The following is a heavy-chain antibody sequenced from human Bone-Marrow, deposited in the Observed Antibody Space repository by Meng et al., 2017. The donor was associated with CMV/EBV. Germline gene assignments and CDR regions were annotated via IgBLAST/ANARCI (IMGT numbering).Heavy chain of an antibody. D-gene: IGHD1-14*01. V-gene: IGHV1-69*10. CDR3: ASPPSNHAFDI. Sequence: SVKVSCKASGGTFSSYTISWVRQAPGQGLEWMGGIIPILGIANYAQKFQGRVTITADKSTSTAYMELSSLRSEDTAVYYCASPPSNHAFDIWGQGAMVTVSS. J-gene: IGHJ3*02. CDR2: IIPILGIA. CDR1: GGTFSSYT.